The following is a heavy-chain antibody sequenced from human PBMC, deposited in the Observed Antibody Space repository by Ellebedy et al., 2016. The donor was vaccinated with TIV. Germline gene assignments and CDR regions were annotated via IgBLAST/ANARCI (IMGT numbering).Heavy chain of an antibody. Sequence: AATVKVSCKASGFTFTSYGFTWVRQAPGQELEWMGCISAHNGDTHYAQKVWGRVTMTTDTSTSTAYMEVRSLRSDDTAVYYCARKGTSHPLDYWGQGTLVTVSS. CDR3: ARKGTSHPLDY. CDR2: ISAHNGDT. CDR1: GFTFTSYG. V-gene: IGHV1-18*01. J-gene: IGHJ4*02. D-gene: IGHD2-2*01.